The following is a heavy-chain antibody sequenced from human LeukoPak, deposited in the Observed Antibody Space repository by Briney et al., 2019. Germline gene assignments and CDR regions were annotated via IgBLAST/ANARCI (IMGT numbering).Heavy chain of an antibody. V-gene: IGHV3-11*01. CDR1: GFTFSDYY. J-gene: IGHJ6*02. Sequence: GGSLRLSCAASGFTFSDYYMSWIRQAPGKGLEWVSYISSSGSTIYYADSVKGRFTISRDNAKNSLYLQMNSLRAEDTAVYYCASGFRVPTPYYYYYGMDVWGQGTTVTVSS. CDR3: ASGFRVPTPYYYYYGMDV. CDR2: ISSSGSTI. D-gene: IGHD3-10*01.